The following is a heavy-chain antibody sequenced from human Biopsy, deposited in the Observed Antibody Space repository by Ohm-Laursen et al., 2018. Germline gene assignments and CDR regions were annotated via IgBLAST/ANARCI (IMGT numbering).Heavy chain of an antibody. CDR2: ISETSSHI. CDR1: GFSVSSYD. Sequence: SLRLSCSASGFSVSSYDMNWVRQAPGKGLEGISYISETSSHIYDADSVRGRFTVARDIAKNSLYLQLKSLRVEDTAVYYCARDSSRRAREGDMDVWGQGTTVTVSS. J-gene: IGHJ6*02. CDR3: ARDSSRRAREGDMDV. V-gene: IGHV3-21*01. D-gene: IGHD6-6*01.